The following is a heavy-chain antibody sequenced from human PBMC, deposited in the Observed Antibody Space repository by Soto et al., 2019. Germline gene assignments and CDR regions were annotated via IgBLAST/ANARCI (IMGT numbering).Heavy chain of an antibody. D-gene: IGHD3-10*01. CDR3: AGGPYYYGSGSYYPTGDY. CDR2: INHSGST. J-gene: IGHJ4*02. Sequence: SSETLSLTCAVYGGSFSGYYWSWIRQPPGKGLEWIGEINHSGSTNYNPSLKSRVTISVDTSKNQFSLKLSSVTAADTAVYYWAGGPYYYGSGSYYPTGDYWCQGTRVTVSS. V-gene: IGHV4-34*01. CDR1: GGSFSGYY.